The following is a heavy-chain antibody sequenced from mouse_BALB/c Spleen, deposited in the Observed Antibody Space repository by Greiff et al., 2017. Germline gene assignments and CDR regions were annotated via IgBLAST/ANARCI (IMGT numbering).Heavy chain of an antibody. J-gene: IGHJ2*01. CDR3: ARDYYGYLIDY. V-gene: IGHV5-6-3*01. CDR1: GFTFTSYG. D-gene: IGHD1-2*01. CDR2: INSNGGST. Sequence: EVQLVESGGGLVQPGGSLKLSCAASGFTFTSYGMYWVRQTPDKRLELVGTINSNGGSTYYPDSVKGRFTITIDNAKNTLYLQMSSLKSEDTAMYYCARDYYGYLIDYWGQGTTLTVSS.